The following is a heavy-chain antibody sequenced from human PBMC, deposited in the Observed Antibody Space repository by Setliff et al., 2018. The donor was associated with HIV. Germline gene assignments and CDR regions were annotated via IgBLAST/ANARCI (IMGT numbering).Heavy chain of an antibody. CDR3: AIGIGFCSGGSCWGI. D-gene: IGHD2-15*01. CDR1: GYTFPNYG. J-gene: IGHJ3*02. V-gene: IGHV1-2*02. CDR2: INPNSGGT. Sequence: GASVKVSCKASGYTFPNYGISWVRQAPGQGLEWMGWINPNSGGTNYAQKFQGRVTMTRDTSISTAYMELSRLRSDDTAVYYCAIGIGFCSGGSCWGIWGQGTMVTVSS.